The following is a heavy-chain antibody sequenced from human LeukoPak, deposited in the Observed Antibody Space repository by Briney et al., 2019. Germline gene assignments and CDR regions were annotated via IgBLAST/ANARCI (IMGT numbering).Heavy chain of an antibody. CDR3: AKDVGGVYFGSRSLY. J-gene: IGHJ4*02. Sequence: GGSLRLSCATSGFTFSSYGMHWVRQAPGKGLEWVAFIRYDGSNKDYVDSVKGRFTISRDNSKNTLYLQMNSLRAEDTAVYYCAKDVGGVYFGSRSLYWGQGTLVTVSS. CDR1: GFTFSSYG. V-gene: IGHV3-30*02. D-gene: IGHD3-10*01. CDR2: IRYDGSNK.